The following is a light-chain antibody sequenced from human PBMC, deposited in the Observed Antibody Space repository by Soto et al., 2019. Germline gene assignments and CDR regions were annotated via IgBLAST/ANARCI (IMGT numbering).Light chain of an antibody. V-gene: IGKV1-5*03. Sequence: DIQMTQSPSTLSASVGDRVTITCRASQSISSWLAWYQQQQGKAPKLLIYKASSLESGVPSRFSGSGYGTEFTLTISSLQPDEFANYYCQHGWTFGQGTKLEIK. J-gene: IGKJ2*02. CDR2: KAS. CDR1: QSISSW. CDR3: QHGWT.